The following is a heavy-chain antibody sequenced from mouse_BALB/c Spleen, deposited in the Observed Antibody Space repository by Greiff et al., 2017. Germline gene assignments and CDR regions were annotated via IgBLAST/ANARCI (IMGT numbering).Heavy chain of an antibody. CDR3: NNYYGSTYFDY. Sequence: VQLQQSGAELVRSGASVKLSCTASGFNIKDYYMHWVKQRPEQGLEWIGWIEPENGDTEYAPKFQGKATMTADTSSNTAYLQLSSLTSEDTAVYYCNNYYGSTYFDYWGQGTTLTVSS. CDR2: IEPENGDT. V-gene: IGHV14-4*02. D-gene: IGHD1-1*01. J-gene: IGHJ2*01. CDR1: GFNIKDYY.